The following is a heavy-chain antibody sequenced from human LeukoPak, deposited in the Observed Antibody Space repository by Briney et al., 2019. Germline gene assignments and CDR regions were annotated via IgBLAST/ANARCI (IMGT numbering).Heavy chain of an antibody. V-gene: IGHV1-18*04. J-gene: IGHJ4*02. CDR2: ISTYNDGK. CDR1: GYTFTGYY. CDR3: GAGHPRVDY. Sequence: ASVKVSCKASGYTFTGYYMHWVRQAPGQGLEWMGWISTYNDGKNYAQSLQGRITMATDTSTNTAYMELSSLRSGDTAVYYCGAGHPRVDYWGQGTLVTVSS.